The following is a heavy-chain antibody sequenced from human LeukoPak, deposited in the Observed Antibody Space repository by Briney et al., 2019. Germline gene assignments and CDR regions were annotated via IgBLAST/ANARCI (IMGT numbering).Heavy chain of an antibody. CDR1: GGSITGGSYY. J-gene: IGHJ4*02. CDR2: IYTSGST. CDR3: ARGIQLWLHYFDY. Sequence: PSETLSLTCTVSGGSITGGSYYWTWIRQPAGKGLEWIGRIYTSGSTKYNPSLKSRVTISADTSKNQFSLKLNSVTAADTAVYYCARGIQLWLHYFDYWGQGTLVTVSS. D-gene: IGHD5-18*01. V-gene: IGHV4-61*02.